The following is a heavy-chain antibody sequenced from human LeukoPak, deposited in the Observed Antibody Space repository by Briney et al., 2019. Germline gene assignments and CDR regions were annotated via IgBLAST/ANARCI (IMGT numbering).Heavy chain of an antibody. CDR3: AKDWGATTAYYYYGMDV. CDR2: ISWDGGST. J-gene: IGHJ6*02. V-gene: IGHV3-43*01. Sequence: GGSLRLSCAASGFTFDDYTMHLVRQAPGKGLEWVSLISWDGGSTYYADSVKGRFTISRDNSKNSLYLQMNSLRTEDTALYYCAKDWGATTAYYYYGMDVWGQGTTVTVSS. D-gene: IGHD1-26*01. CDR1: GFTFDDYT.